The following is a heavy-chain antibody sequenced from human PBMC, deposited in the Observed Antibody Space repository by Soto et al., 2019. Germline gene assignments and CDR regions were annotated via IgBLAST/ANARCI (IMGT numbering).Heavy chain of an antibody. Sequence: SETLSLTCTVSGGSISSSSYYWGWIRQPPGKGPEWIGSIYYSGSTYYNPSLKSRVTISVDTSKNQFSLKLSSVTAADTAVYYCAKQILTGYYNDYWGQGTLVTVSS. CDR2: IYYSGST. CDR3: AKQILTGYYNDY. D-gene: IGHD3-9*01. V-gene: IGHV4-39*01. CDR1: GGSISSSSYY. J-gene: IGHJ4*02.